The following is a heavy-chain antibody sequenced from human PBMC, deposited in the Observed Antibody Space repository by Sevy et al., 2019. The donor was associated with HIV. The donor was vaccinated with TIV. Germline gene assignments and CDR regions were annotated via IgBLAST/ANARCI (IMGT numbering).Heavy chain of an antibody. J-gene: IGHJ4*02. V-gene: IGHV4-59*08. CDR3: AGENAWGRGYS. D-gene: IGHD1-26*01. CDR2: IYYNGHI. Sequence: SETLSLTCTVSGGSITSLYWNCIRQPPGKGLEWLANIYYNGHINYNPSLKSRVTLSLDTSKNQFSQRLNSVNAADTAMYYCAGENAWGRGYSWGQGTLVTVSS. CDR1: GGSITSLY.